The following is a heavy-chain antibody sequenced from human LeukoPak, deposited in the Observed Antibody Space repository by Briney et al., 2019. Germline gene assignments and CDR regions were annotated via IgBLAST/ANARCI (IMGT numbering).Heavy chain of an antibody. CDR3: ARGGCSSCHLDY. J-gene: IGHJ4*02. Sequence: PGGSLRLSCAASGFTFSLYNMNWVRQAPGKGLEWVSSISGGSTYTYYADSVKGRFTVSRDNAKNSLYLQMNSLRAEDTSLYYCARGGCSSCHLDYWGQGILVTVSS. D-gene: IGHD6-13*01. CDR1: GFTFSLYN. CDR2: ISGGSTYT. V-gene: IGHV3-21*01.